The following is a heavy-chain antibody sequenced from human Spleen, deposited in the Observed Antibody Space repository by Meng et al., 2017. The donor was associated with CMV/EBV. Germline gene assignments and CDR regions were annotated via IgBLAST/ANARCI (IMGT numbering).Heavy chain of an antibody. V-gene: IGHV4-59*01. Sequence: SETLSLTCTVSGASISSYYWSWIRQSPGKGLEWIGYMHHSGTMNENPSLKSRVTISLDTSKNQFSLKLNSVTAADTAVYYCARGPNYDFWSGYWGYYYYGMDVWGQGTTVTVSS. D-gene: IGHD3-3*01. CDR2: MHHSGTM. CDR3: ARGPNYDFWSGYWGYYYYGMDV. CDR1: GASISSYY. J-gene: IGHJ6*02.